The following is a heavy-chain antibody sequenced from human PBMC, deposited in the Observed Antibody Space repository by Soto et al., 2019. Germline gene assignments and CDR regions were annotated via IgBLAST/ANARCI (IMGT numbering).Heavy chain of an antibody. CDR2: ISSNSVTI. J-gene: IGHJ4*02. Sequence: PGGSLRLSCVASGLIFSKYSMNWVGQAPGKGLEWLSYISSNSVTIYYADSVRGRFTIFRDNAKNSLYLQMNSLRDEDTAVYYCAREDILGTRSFDYWGQGALVTVSS. D-gene: IGHD1-26*01. V-gene: IGHV3-48*02. CDR1: GLIFSKYS. CDR3: AREDILGTRSFDY.